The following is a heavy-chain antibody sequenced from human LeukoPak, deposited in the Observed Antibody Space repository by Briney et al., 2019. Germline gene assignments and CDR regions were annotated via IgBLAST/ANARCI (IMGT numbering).Heavy chain of an antibody. D-gene: IGHD6-19*01. CDR1: GGSISSSSYY. Sequence: KSSETLSLTCTVSGGSISSSSYYWGWIRQPPGKGLEWIGSIYYSGSTYYNPSLKSRVTISVDTSKNQFSLKLSSVTAADTAVYYCAIEAVAAPNWFDPWGQGTLVTVSS. CDR2: IYYSGST. CDR3: AIEAVAAPNWFDP. V-gene: IGHV4-39*07. J-gene: IGHJ5*02.